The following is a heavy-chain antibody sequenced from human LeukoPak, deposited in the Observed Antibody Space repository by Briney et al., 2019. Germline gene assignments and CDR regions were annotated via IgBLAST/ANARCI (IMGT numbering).Heavy chain of an antibody. V-gene: IGHV3-53*01. CDR2: IYSGGSK. CDR1: GFTVSRTY. Sequence: GGSLRLSGPPPGFTVSRTYRAWVPRPPGRGLGWVSVIYSGGSKYYADSVKGRFTISRDNSKNTLYLQMNSLRAEDTAVYYCARVTTVTTPRGAFDIWGQGTMVTVSS. D-gene: IGHD4-17*01. CDR3: ARVTTVTTPRGAFDI. J-gene: IGHJ3*02.